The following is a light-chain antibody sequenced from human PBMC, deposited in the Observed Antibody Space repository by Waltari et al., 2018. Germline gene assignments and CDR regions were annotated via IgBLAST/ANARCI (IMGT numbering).Light chain of an antibody. V-gene: IGKV4-1*01. J-gene: IGKJ2*01. Sequence: DIMMTQSPDSLAVSLGERATIHCKSSQSILFTSNNKNYLAWYQQSPGQPPKLLIYWASTRESGVPDRFSGSGSGRDFTLTISSLQTEDVAVYYCQQYYSTPYTFGQGTKLEIK. CDR1: QSILFTSNNKNY. CDR2: WAS. CDR3: QQYYSTPYT.